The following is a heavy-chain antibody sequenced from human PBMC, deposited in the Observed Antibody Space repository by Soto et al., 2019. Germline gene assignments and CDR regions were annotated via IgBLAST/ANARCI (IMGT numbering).Heavy chain of an antibody. CDR1: GFTFSSYG. V-gene: IGHV3-30*18. J-gene: IGHJ4*02. Sequence: GGSLRLSCAASGFTFSSYGMHWVRQAPGKGLEWVAVISYDGSNKYYADSVKGRFTISRDNSKNTLYLQMNSLRAEDTAVYYCAKLFLSVEAAGTDYWGQGTLVTVSS. D-gene: IGHD6-13*01. CDR3: AKLFLSVEAAGTDY. CDR2: ISYDGSNK.